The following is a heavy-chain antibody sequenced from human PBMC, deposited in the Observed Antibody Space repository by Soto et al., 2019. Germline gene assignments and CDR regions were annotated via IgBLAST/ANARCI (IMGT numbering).Heavy chain of an antibody. V-gene: IGHV3-30-3*01. D-gene: IGHD2-15*01. CDR3: ARVPTSSGRAHLDW. CDR2: ISYDGSNK. Sequence: QVQLVESGGGVVQPGRSLRLSCAASGFTFSSYAMHWVRQAPGKGLEWVAVISYDGSNKYYGDSVKGRFTISRDNSESPRYLQMNTLRAEDTAVYDGARVPTSSGRAHLDWLVQGTLVTVAS. CDR1: GFTFSSYA. J-gene: IGHJ4*02.